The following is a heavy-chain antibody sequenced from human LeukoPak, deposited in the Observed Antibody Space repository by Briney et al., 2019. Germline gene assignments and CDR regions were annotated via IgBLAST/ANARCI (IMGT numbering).Heavy chain of an antibody. CDR1: GGTFSSYA. CDR2: IIPILGIA. Sequence: ASVKVSCKASGGTFSSYAISWVRQAPGQGLEWMGRIIPILGIANYAQKFQGRVTITADKSTSTAYMELSSLRSEDTAVYYCALRAKAVATQDDYWGQGSLVTVSS. D-gene: IGHD5-12*01. CDR3: ALRAKAVATQDDY. J-gene: IGHJ4*02. V-gene: IGHV1-69*04.